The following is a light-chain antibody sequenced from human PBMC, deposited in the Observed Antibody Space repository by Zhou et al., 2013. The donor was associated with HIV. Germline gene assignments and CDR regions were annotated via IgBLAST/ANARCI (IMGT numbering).Light chain of an antibody. J-gene: IGKJ2*01. CDR3: QQYNNWPPYT. CDR1: QSVGNS. V-gene: IGKV3-15*01. Sequence: EVVLRQSPGTLYVSPGETAALSCRASQSVGNSLAWYHQKLGQAPRLLIFDASTRATGVPGRISGSGSGTVFTLTITSLQSEDFAVYYCQQYNNWPPYTFGQGTKLEIK. CDR2: DAS.